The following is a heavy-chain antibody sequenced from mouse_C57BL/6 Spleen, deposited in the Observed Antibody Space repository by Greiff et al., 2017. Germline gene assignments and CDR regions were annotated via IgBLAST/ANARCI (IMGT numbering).Heavy chain of an antibody. D-gene: IGHD3-2*02. V-gene: IGHV14-1*01. CDR3: TTDSSGLLFAY. CDR1: GFNIKDYY. CDR2: IDPEDGDT. Sequence: EVQRVESGAELVRPGASVKLSCTASGFNIKDYYMHWVKQRPEQGLEWIGRIDPEDGDTEYAPKFQGKATMTANPSSKTAYLQLSSLTSEDTAVYYCTTDSSGLLFAYWGQGTLVTVSA. J-gene: IGHJ3*01.